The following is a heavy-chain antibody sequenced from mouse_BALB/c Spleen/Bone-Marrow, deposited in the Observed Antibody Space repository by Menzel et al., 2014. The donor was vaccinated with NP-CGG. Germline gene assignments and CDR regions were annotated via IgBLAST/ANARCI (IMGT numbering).Heavy chain of an antibody. J-gene: IGHJ3*01. Sequence: VQLQESGAELVRPGASVTLSCKASGYTFTDYEMHWVKQTPVHGLEWIGAIDPETGGTAYNQKFKGKATLTADKSSSTAYRELRGLTAEDSAVYYCTRNGNYPAWFAYWGTGTLVTVSA. CDR2: IDPETGGT. CDR3: TRNGNYPAWFAY. D-gene: IGHD2-1*01. V-gene: IGHV1-15*01. CDR1: GYTFTDYE.